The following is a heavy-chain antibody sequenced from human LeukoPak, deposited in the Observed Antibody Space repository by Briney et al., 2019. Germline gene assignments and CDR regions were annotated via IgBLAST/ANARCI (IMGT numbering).Heavy chain of an antibody. V-gene: IGHV3-23*01. CDR2: ISGSGGST. D-gene: IGHD5-18*01. Sequence: GGSLRLSCAASGFTFSSYAMSWVRQAPGKGLEWVSAISGSGGSTYYADSVKGRFTISRDNSKNTLYLQMNSLRAEDTAVYYCAITQLWLFPIYYYGMDVWGQGTTVIVSS. CDR3: AITQLWLFPIYYYGMDV. J-gene: IGHJ6*02. CDR1: GFTFSSYA.